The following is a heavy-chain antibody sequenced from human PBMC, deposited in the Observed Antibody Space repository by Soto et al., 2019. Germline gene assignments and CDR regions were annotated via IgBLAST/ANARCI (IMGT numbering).Heavy chain of an antibody. D-gene: IGHD1-26*01. CDR2: IYYSGST. CDR3: ARMDQASGDFDY. J-gene: IGHJ4*02. CDR1: GGSISSGGYY. V-gene: IGHV4-31*03. Sequence: QVQLQESGPGLVKPSQTLSLTCTVSGGSISSGGYYWSWIRQHPGKGLEWIGYIYYSGSTYYNPSIMSRLNIAVETSKNRFTRKLRSVTAADTAEYYSARMDQASGDFDYWGQGTMVTVSS.